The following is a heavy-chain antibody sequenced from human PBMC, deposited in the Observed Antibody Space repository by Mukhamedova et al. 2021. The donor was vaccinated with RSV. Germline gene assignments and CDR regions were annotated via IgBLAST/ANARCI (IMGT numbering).Heavy chain of an antibody. D-gene: IGHD3-10*01. V-gene: IGHV1-69*10. J-gene: IGHJ6*03. CDR3: ARSYGSGSYPTSYYYYMDV. Sequence: AISWVRQAPGQGLEWTGGIIPILGIANYAQKFQGRVTITADKSTSTAYMELSSLRSEDTAVYYCARSYGSGSYPTSYYYYMDVWG. CDR2: IIPILGIA. CDR1: A.